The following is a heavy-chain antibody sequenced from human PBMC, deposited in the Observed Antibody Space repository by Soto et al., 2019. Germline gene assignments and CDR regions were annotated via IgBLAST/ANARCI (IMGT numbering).Heavy chain of an antibody. V-gene: IGHV4-4*07. CDR1: GGSISGFY. Sequence: PSETLSLACTVSGGSISGFYWTWIGQPAGKGLEWIGYIHTRGNTKYNPSLNSRVTMSVDTSKNQFFLKLNSVTAADTAVYYCARDLSMTYYRGVDVWGQGTTVTVSS. CDR2: IHTRGNT. CDR3: ARDLSMTYYRGVDV. J-gene: IGHJ6*02. D-gene: IGHD2-21*01.